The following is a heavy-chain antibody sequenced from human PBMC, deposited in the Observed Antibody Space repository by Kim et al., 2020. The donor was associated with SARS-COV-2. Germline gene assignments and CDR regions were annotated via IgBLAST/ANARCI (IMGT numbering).Heavy chain of an antibody. CDR3: AKGHTSGWIRDYFDY. D-gene: IGHD6-19*01. CDR2: IHWNGGTT. Sequence: GGSLRLSCAASGFTFGDYGMHWVRQTPGKGLEWVSSIHWNGGTTDYADSVKGRFTISRDNANNFLYLQMNSLRPEDTAFYFCAKGHTSGWIRDYFDYWG. V-gene: IGHV3-9*01. CDR1: GFTFGDYG. J-gene: IGHJ4*01.